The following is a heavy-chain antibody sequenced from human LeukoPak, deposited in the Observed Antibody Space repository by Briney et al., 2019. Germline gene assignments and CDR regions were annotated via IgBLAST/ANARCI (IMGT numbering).Heavy chain of an antibody. CDR3: AREDYDSSGYYVGGSH. CDR2: IKHDGSEK. J-gene: IGHJ4*02. Sequence: PGGSLRLSCAASGFTFSSYWMSWVRQAPGKGLEWVANIKHDGSEKNYVDSVKGRFTISRDNAKNSLYLQMNSLRAEDTAVYYCAREDYDSSGYYVGGSHWGQGTLVTVSS. CDR1: GFTFSSYW. D-gene: IGHD3-22*01. V-gene: IGHV3-7*01.